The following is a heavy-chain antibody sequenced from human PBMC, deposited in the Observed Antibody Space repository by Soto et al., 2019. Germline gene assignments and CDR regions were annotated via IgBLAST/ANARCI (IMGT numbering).Heavy chain of an antibody. Sequence: QVQLQESGPGLVKPSQTLSLTCSVSGGSISNDDYYWTWIRQPPGKGLEWIGHIYYNGNTYYNPSLKSRLTMSLDTSQNQFSLHLTSVIAADSASYFCARATTVTSSFFYYGLDVWGQGTTATVSS. CDR1: GGSISNDDYY. J-gene: IGHJ6*02. V-gene: IGHV4-30-4*08. CDR3: ARATTVTSSFFYYGLDV. D-gene: IGHD4-17*01. CDR2: IYYNGNT.